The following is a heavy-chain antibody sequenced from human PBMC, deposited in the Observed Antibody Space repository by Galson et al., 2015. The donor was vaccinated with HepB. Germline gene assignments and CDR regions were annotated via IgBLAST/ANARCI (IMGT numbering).Heavy chain of an antibody. Sequence: SVKVSCKASGYIFTHYGISWVRRAPGQGLEWLGWISAHIGDTNYAQKVRDRVTLTRDTSTGTAYMELRTLRSDDTAVYYCARDSPTYYYDSGGYEAAYDIWGQGTVVTVSS. V-gene: IGHV1-18*04. CDR3: ARDSPTYYYDSGGYEAAYDI. CDR1: GYIFTHYG. D-gene: IGHD3-22*01. J-gene: IGHJ3*02. CDR2: ISAHIGDT.